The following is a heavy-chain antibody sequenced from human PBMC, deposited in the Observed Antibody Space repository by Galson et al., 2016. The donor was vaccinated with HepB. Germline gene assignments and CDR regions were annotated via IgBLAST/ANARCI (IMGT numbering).Heavy chain of an antibody. CDR1: GASVSSPTSF. J-gene: IGHJ4*02. V-gene: IGHV4-61*01. CDR2: VFYDART. CDR3: AKIGWGGDS. D-gene: IGHD3-10*01. Sequence: SETLSLTCSVSGASVSSPTSFWTWIRQPPGKGLEWIGFVFYDARTGYDPSFKSRVTISLDTSNNQFSLKLTSVTTADTAVYYCAKIGWGGDSWGPGALVAVSS.